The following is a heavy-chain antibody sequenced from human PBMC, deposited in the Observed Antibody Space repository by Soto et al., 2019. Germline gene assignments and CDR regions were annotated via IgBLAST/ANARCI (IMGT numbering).Heavy chain of an antibody. V-gene: IGHV4-39*01. CDR1: GGSISSSSYY. CDR3: ARVGCSTTSCRYYYYYYGMDV. D-gene: IGHD2-2*01. Sequence: SETLSLTCSVSGGSISSSSYYWAWIRQPPGKGLEWIGSIYYSGSTYYNPSLKSRVTISVDTSKNQFSLKLSSVTAADTAVYYCARVGCSTTSCRYYYYYYGMDVWGQGTTVTVSS. J-gene: IGHJ6*02. CDR2: IYYSGST.